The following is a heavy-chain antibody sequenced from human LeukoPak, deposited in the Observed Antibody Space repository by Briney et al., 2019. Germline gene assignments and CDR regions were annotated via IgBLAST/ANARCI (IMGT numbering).Heavy chain of an antibody. J-gene: IGHJ2*01. CDR3: ARDPGRRWYFDL. CDR2: IYYSGST. V-gene: IGHV4-31*11. Sequence: PSQTLSLTCAVSGGSISSGGYSWSWIRQPPGKGLEWIGYIYYSGSTYYNPSLKSRVTISVDTSKNQFSLKLSSVTAADTAVYYCARDPGRRWYFDLWGRGTLVTVSS. CDR1: GGSISSGGYS.